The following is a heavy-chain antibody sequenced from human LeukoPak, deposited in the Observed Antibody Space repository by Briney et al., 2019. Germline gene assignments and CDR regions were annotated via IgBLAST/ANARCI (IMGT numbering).Heavy chain of an antibody. V-gene: IGHV3-15*07. J-gene: IGHJ6*02. CDR1: GFSFIDAW. CDR3: TTAWMDV. Sequence: PGGSLRLSCAASGFSFIDAWLHWVRQAPGKGLEWVGRVKGKPDGGTIDYAAPVKGRFTISRDDSKNTLYPQMNSLETEDTAVYYCTTAWMDVWGQGTTVTVSS. CDR2: VKGKPDGGTI.